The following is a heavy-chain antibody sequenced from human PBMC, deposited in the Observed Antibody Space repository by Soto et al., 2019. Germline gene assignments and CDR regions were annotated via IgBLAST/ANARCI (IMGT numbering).Heavy chain of an antibody. J-gene: IGHJ3*02. CDR2: IDYSGST. Sequence: QVQLQESGPGLVKPSETLSLTCTVSGGSISSYYWSWIRQPPGKGLEWIGYIDYSGSTNYNPSLKSRVTISVDTSKNQFSLKLSSVTAADTAVYYRQGVAGLDAFGIWGQGTMVTVSS. CDR1: GGSISSYY. CDR3: QGVAGLDAFGI. V-gene: IGHV4-59*08. D-gene: IGHD6-19*01.